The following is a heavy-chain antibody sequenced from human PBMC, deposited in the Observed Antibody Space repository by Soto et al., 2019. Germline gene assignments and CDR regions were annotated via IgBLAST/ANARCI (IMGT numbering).Heavy chain of an antibody. CDR3: ASGRGDFAY. J-gene: IGHJ4*02. CDR1: GFTFSGNW. Sequence: PGGSLRLSCAASGFTFSGNWMHWVRQAPGKGLVWVSRINGDGSSTTYADSVKGRFTISRDNAKNTLYLQMSSLRAEDTAVYYCASGRGDFAYWGQGTPVTSPQ. V-gene: IGHV3-74*01. CDR2: INGDGSST.